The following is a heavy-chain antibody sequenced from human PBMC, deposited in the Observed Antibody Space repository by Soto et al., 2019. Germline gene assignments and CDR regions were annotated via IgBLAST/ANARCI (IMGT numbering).Heavy chain of an antibody. CDR2: IYTSGST. CDR3: ARESCSSTSCYGRDWFEP. Sequence: SETLSLTCTVSCGSISSYYRNWLRQPSGKGLEWVGRIYTSGSTNYNPSLKSRVTMSVDTSKNQFSLKLSSVTAADTAVYYCARESCSSTSCYGRDWFEPWGPGTLVTVS. CDR1: CGSISSYY. D-gene: IGHD2-2*01. V-gene: IGHV4-4*07. J-gene: IGHJ5*02.